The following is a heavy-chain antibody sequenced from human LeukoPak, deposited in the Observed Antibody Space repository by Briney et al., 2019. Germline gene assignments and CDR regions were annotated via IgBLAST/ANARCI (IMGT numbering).Heavy chain of an antibody. V-gene: IGHV1-18*01. Sequence: ASVKVSCKASGYTFTSYGISWVRQAPGHGLEWMGWISPCNGNTKYAQNLQGRVTMTTDTSTTTAYMELRSLRSDDTAIYYCARGDSSSSWFDPWGQGTLVTVS. CDR1: GYTFTSYG. CDR3: ARGDSSSSWFDP. J-gene: IGHJ5*02. CDR2: ISPCNGNT. D-gene: IGHD6-6*01.